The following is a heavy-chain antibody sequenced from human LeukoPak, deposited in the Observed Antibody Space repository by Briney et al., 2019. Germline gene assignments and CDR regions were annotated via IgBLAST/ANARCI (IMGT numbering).Heavy chain of an antibody. CDR2: INPDGRDT. CDR1: GFTFNRCW. D-gene: IGHD2-21*02. CDR3: TSWGDTTAEYFQR. J-gene: IGHJ1*01. V-gene: IGHV3-7*01. Sequence: GGSLRLSCVVSGFTFNRCWMNWVRQAPGKGLEWVTHINPDGRDTYYVDSVKGRFTISRDNAQNSMYLQMNSLRVEDTAVYYCTSWGDTTAEYFQRWGQGTLVTVSS.